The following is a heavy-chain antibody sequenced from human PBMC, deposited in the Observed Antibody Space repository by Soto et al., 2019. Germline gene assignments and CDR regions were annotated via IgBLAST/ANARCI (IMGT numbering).Heavy chain of an antibody. Sequence: SETLSLTCAVSGYSISSGYYWGWIRQPPGKGLEWIGSIYHSGSTYYNPSLKSRVTISVDTSKNQFSLKLSSVTAADTAVYYCAGDTYCYDSSGYYYVSKADYFDYWGQGTLVTVS. CDR2: IYHSGST. CDR1: GYSISSGYY. D-gene: IGHD3-22*01. J-gene: IGHJ4*02. CDR3: AGDTYCYDSSGYYYVSKADYFDY. V-gene: IGHV4-38-2*01.